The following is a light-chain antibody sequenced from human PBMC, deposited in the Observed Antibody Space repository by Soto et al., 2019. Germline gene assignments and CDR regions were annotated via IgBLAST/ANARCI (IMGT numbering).Light chain of an antibody. CDR2: KAS. J-gene: IGKJ2*01. CDR1: QSISTW. CDR3: QQYETYYT. V-gene: IGKV1-5*03. Sequence: DIQMTQSPSTLSASVGDRVTITCRASQSISTWLAWYQQKPGKAPNLLIYKASNLESGVPSRFSGSGSWTEFTLTISGLQRDDFATYYCQQYETYYTFGQGTKLEIK.